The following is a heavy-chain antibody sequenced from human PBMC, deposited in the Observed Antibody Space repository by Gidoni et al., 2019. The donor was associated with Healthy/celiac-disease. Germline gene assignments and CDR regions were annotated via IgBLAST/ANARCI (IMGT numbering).Heavy chain of an antibody. CDR3: ARGGSSTSFPFDY. CDR2: IYTSGST. V-gene: IGHV4-61*02. J-gene: IGHJ4*02. Sequence: QVQLQESGPGLVKPSQTLSLTCTVSGGSISSGSYYWSWIRQPAGKGLEWIGRIYTSGSTNYNPSLKSRVTISVDTSKNQFSLKLSSVTAADTAVYYCARGGSSTSFPFDYWGQGTLVTVSS. D-gene: IGHD2-2*01. CDR1: GGSISSGSYY.